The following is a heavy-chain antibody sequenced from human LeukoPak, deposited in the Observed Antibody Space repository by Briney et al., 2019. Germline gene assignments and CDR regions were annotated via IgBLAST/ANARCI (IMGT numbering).Heavy chain of an antibody. CDR3: ARAPDTAIPYYYMDV. V-gene: IGHV4-39*07. CDR2: VHYSGSI. CDR1: GGSISSSSYY. J-gene: IGHJ6*03. D-gene: IGHD5-18*01. Sequence: SETLSLTCTVSGGSISSSSYYWAWIRQPPGKGLEWIGSVHYSGSIYYNPSLKSRVNISLDKSKNHFSLRVNSVVAADTAIYYCARAPDTAIPYYYMDVWGKGTTVTVSS.